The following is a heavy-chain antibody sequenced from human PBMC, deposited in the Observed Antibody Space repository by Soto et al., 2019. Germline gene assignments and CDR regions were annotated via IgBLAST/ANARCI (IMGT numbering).Heavy chain of an antibody. Sequence: QVQLVESGGGVVQPGRSLRLSCAASGFTFSSYGMHWVRQAPGKGLEWVAVISYDGSNKYYADSVKGRFTISRDNSKNTLYLQMNSLRAEDTAVYYCAKAGITGTTRIYYYYYYMDVWGKGTTVTVYS. CDR1: GFTFSSYG. CDR3: AKAGITGTTRIYYYYYYMDV. V-gene: IGHV3-30*18. CDR2: ISYDGSNK. J-gene: IGHJ6*03. D-gene: IGHD1-7*01.